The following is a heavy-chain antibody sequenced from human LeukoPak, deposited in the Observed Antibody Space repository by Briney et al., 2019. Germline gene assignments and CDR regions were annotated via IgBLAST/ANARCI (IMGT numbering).Heavy chain of an antibody. CDR3: ARVPGDSSGYFDY. CDR1: GGSISSGSYY. Sequence: SETLSLTCTVSGGSISSGSYYWSWIRQPAGKGLEWIGRIYTSGSTNYNPSLKSRVPISVDTSKNQFSLKLSSVTAADTAVYYCARVPGDSSGYFDYWGQGTLVTVSS. D-gene: IGHD3-22*01. CDR2: IYTSGST. V-gene: IGHV4-61*02. J-gene: IGHJ4*02.